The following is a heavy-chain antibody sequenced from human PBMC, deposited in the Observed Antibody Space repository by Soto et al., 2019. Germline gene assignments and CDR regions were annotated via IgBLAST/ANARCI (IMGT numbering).Heavy chain of an antibody. V-gene: IGHV3-30-3*01. CDR2: ISYDGSNK. J-gene: IGHJ6*02. CDR3: ARDRSVYYDFWSGYQRSYGMDV. Sequence: PGGSLRLSCAASGFTFSSYAMHWVRQAPGKRLEWVAVISYDGSNKYYADSVKGRFTISRDNSKNTLYLQMNSLRAEDTAVYYCARDRSVYYDFWSGYQRSYGMDVWGQGTTVTVSS. CDR1: GFTFSSYA. D-gene: IGHD3-3*01.